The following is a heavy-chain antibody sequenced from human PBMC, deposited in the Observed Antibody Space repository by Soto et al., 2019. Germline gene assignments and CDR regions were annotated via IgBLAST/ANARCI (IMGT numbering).Heavy chain of an antibody. CDR3: AKERSCSGGSCYSAFDY. Sequence: EVQLLESGGGLVQPGGSLRLSCAASGFTFSSYAMSWVRQAPGKGLEWVSGISGSGGSTYYADSVKGRFTISRDNSQNTMYLQMNSLRAEDTAVYYCAKERSCSGGSCYSAFDYWGTGTLVTVAS. J-gene: IGHJ4*02. CDR2: ISGSGGST. CDR1: GFTFSSYA. V-gene: IGHV3-23*01. D-gene: IGHD2-15*01.